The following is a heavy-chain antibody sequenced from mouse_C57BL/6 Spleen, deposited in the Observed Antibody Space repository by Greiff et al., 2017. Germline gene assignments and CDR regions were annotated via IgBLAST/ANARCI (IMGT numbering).Heavy chain of an antibody. J-gene: IGHJ4*01. CDR1: GYAFSSSW. CDR2: IYPGDGDT. CDR3: AREDDYDGEYAMDY. V-gene: IGHV1-82*01. D-gene: IGHD2-4*01. Sequence: QVQLQQSGPELVKPGASVKISCKASGYAFSSSWMNWVKQRPGKGLEWIGRIYPGDGDTNYNGKFKGKATLTADKSSSTAYMQLSSLTSEDSAVYFCAREDDYDGEYAMDYRGQGTSVTVSS.